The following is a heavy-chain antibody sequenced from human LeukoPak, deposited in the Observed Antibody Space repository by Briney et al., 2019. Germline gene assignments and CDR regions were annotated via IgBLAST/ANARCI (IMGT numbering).Heavy chain of an antibody. D-gene: IGHD2-15*01. CDR2: IYHSGST. V-gene: IGHV4-30-2*01. J-gene: IGHJ4*02. CDR3: AGGWSTEALFDY. Sequence: SETLSLTCTVSGGSISSDGYSWNWIRQPPGKGLEWIGYIYHSGSTYYNPSLKSRVTISVDTSKNQFSLKLSSVTAADTAVYYCAGGWSTEALFDYWGQGTLVTVSS. CDR1: GGSISSDGYS.